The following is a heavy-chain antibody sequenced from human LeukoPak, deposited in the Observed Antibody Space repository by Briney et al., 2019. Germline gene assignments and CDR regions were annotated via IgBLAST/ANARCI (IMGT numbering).Heavy chain of an antibody. CDR1: GFTVSSNY. V-gene: IGHV3-53*01. CDR2: IYSGGST. D-gene: IGHD6-19*01. J-gene: IGHJ4*02. CDR3: ARDEYSSGWYKSGDY. Sequence: GGSPRLSCAASGFTVSSNYMSWVRQAPGKGLEWVSVIYSGGSTYYADSVKGRFTISRDNSKNTLYLQMNSLRAEDTAVYYCARDEYSSGWYKSGDYWGQGTLVTVSS.